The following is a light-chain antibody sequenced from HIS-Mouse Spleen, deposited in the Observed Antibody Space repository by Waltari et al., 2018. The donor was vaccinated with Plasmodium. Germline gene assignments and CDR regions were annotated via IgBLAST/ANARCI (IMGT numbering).Light chain of an antibody. CDR2: DVS. Sequence: QPRSVSGSPGQSVTISCTGTSRDVGGYNYVSWYQQHPGKAPKLMIYDVSKRPSGVPDRFSGSKSGNSASLTISGLQAEDEADYYCCSYAGSYTWVFGGGTKLTVL. CDR3: CSYAGSYTWV. J-gene: IGLJ3*02. V-gene: IGLV2-11*01. CDR1: SRDVGGYNY.